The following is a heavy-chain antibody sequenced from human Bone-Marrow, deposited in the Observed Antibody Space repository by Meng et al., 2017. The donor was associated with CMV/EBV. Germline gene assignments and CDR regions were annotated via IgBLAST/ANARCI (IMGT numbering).Heavy chain of an antibody. CDR3: ARPVGGVAATPDWFDP. Sequence: GTFSNYAISWVRHAPGQWLEWMGGIIPILHTPNYAQKFQGRVTITADKSTTTVYMELSSLRSEDTAVYYCARPVGGVAATPDWFDPWGQGTLVTVSS. V-gene: IGHV1-69*06. CDR1: GTFSNYA. D-gene: IGHD2-15*01. CDR2: IIPILHTP. J-gene: IGHJ5*02.